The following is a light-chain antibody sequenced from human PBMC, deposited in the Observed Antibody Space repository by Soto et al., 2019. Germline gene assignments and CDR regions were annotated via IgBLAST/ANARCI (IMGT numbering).Light chain of an antibody. CDR2: DVT. V-gene: IGLV2-14*03. CDR1: SSDVGGYNY. CDR3: SSYTTSNTRQIV. Sequence: QPVLAQPASMSGPPGHPITITCTGTSSDVGGYNYVSWYQHHPGKAPKLIIYDVTNRPSGVSNPFSGSKSGNTASLTISGLQPEDEADYYCSSYTTSNTRQIVFGTGSKVTVL. J-gene: IGLJ1*01.